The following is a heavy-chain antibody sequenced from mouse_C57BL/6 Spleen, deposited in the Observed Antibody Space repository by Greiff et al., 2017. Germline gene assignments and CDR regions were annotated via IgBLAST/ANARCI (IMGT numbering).Heavy chain of an antibody. CDR1: GSTFTSYW. V-gene: IGHV1-64*01. CDR3: ARSYSNYPYYFDY. Sequence: QVQLQQPGAELVKPGASVKLSCKASGSTFTSYWMHWVKQRPGPGLEWIGMMHPNSGRTNYNEKFKCKATLTVDKAYSTAYMQLSSLTSEDSAVYYCARSYSNYPYYFDYWGQGTTLTVSS. D-gene: IGHD2-5*01. CDR2: MHPNSGRT. J-gene: IGHJ2*01.